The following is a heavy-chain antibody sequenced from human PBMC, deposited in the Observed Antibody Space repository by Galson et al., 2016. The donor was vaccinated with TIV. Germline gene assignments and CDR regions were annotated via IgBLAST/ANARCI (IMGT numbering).Heavy chain of an antibody. CDR2: FSNSDYT. CDR1: GFSVNDNY. V-gene: IGHV3-66*03. J-gene: IGHJ6*02. CDR3: ARDRRYCGNDCYLYYDYGMVV. Sequence: SLRLSCAASGFSVNDNYINWVRQAPGKGLEWVSIFSNSDYTNYADSVKGRFTISRDNSKNTVDHHMSRLRAEDTAVYCCARDRRYCGNDCYLYYDYGMVVWGQGTTVTVSS. D-gene: IGHD2-21*02.